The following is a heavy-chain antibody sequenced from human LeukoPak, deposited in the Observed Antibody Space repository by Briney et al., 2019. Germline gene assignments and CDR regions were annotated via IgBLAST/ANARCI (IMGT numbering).Heavy chain of an antibody. J-gene: IGHJ4*02. CDR2: INPSGGST. Sequence: ASVKVSCKASGYTFTSYYMHWVRQAPGQGLEWMGIINPSGGSTSYAQKFQGRVTVTRDTSTSTVYMELSSLRSEDTAVYYCARDLYYYDSSGYLRDYWGQGTLVTVSS. CDR3: ARDLYYYDSSGYLRDY. CDR1: GYTFTSYY. D-gene: IGHD3-22*01. V-gene: IGHV1-46*01.